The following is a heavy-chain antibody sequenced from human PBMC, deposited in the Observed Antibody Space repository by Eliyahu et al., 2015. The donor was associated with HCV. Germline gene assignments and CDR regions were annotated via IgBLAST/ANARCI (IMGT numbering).Heavy chain of an antibody. CDR1: GGSISSSNYF. V-gene: IGHV4-31*11. J-gene: IGHJ3*02. CDR2: IYYSGTA. D-gene: IGHD1-1*01. Sequence: QVQLQESGPGLVKSSQTLSLTCAVSGGSISSSNYFWTWIRQHPGKGLEWIGNIYYSGTAYYNPSLKSRVIISIDTSKKQFSLKLRSVTAADTAVYYCARETTTWGAFDIWGQGTMVTVSA. CDR3: ARETTTWGAFDI.